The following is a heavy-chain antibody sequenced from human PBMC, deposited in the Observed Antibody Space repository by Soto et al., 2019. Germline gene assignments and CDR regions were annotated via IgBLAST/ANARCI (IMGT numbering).Heavy chain of an antibody. CDR1: EYTFTDNY. Sequence: ASMKISCKTYEYTFTDNYIYWLRQALGQGLEWMGWLNTNTGATDFAQRFQGRVTLTSDTSISTAYMELSRLTSDDTAVFYCARQSCSSTSCFYDYWGPGTLVTVSS. J-gene: IGHJ4*02. CDR3: ARQSCSSTSCFYDY. V-gene: IGHV1-2*02. CDR2: LNTNTGAT. D-gene: IGHD2-2*01.